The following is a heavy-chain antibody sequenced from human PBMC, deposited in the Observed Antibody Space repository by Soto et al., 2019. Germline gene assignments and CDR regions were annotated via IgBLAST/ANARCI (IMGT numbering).Heavy chain of an antibody. CDR1: GVSISSGNW. CDR2: IFHDGTA. J-gene: IGHJ4*02. Sequence: SETLSLTCAVSGVSISSGNWWTWVRQTPQRGLEYIGEIFHDGTANYYPSFERRVAISVDTSTNQFSLKRTSVTAADTAIYFRARLVYDTRLNYMYFDFWGQGALVTVSS. D-gene: IGHD3-10*01. V-gene: IGHV4-4*02. CDR3: ARLVYDTRLNYMYFDF.